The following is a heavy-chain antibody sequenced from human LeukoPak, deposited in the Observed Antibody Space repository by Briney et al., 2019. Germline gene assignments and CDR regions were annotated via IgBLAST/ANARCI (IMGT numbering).Heavy chain of an antibody. CDR1: GGSISNYY. D-gene: IGHD3-3*01. CDR3: ARGVTIFGVVAYYMDV. CDR2: IYISGST. V-gene: IGHV4-4*07. J-gene: IGHJ6*03. Sequence: PSETLSLTCTVSGGSISNYYWSWIRQPAGKGLEWIGRIYISGSTNYNPSLKSRVTMSVDTSKNQFSLKLSSVTAADTAEYYCARGVTIFGVVAYYMDVWGKGTTVTVS.